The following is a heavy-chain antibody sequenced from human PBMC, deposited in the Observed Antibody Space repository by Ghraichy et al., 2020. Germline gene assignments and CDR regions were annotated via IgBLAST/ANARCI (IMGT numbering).Heavy chain of an antibody. J-gene: IGHJ6*02. D-gene: IGHD6-13*01. V-gene: IGHV6-1*01. CDR3: ARGKAAAKGGRDGRYYGMDV. CDR1: GDSVSSNSAA. Sequence: SQTLSLTCAISGDSVSSNSAAWNWIRQSPSRGLEWLGRTYYRSKWYNDYAVSVKSRITINPDTSKNQFSLQLNSVTPEDTAVYYCARGKAAAKGGRDGRYYGMDVWGQGTTVTVSS. CDR2: TYYRSKWYN.